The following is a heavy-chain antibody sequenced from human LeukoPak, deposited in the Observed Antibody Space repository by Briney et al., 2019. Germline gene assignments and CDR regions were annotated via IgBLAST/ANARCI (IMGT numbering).Heavy chain of an antibody. D-gene: IGHD3-10*01. J-gene: IGHJ4*02. CDR3: ARASANVLLWFGLGYYFDY. V-gene: IGHV7-4-1*02. CDR1: GYTFTSYA. CDR2: INTNTGNP. Sequence: ASVKVSCKASGYTFTSYAMNWVRQAPGQGLEWMGWINTNTGNPTYAQGFTGRFVFSLDTSVSTAYLQISSLKAEDTAVYYCARASANVLLWFGLGYYFDYWGQGTLVTVSS.